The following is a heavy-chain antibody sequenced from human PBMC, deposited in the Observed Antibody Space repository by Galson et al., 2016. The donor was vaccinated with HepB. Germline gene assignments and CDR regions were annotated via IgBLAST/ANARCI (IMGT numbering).Heavy chain of an antibody. CDR3: AKGRTGTTGPVEY. V-gene: IGHV3-11*01. J-gene: IGHJ4*02. CDR2: ISSSGGTI. Sequence: LRLSCAASGFTVSNNYMSWVRQAPGKGLEWISYISSSGGTIYYADSVKGRFTISRDNSKNTLYLQMNSLRAEDTALYYCAKGRTGTTGPVEYWGQGTLVTVSS. D-gene: IGHD1-1*01. CDR1: GFTVSNNY.